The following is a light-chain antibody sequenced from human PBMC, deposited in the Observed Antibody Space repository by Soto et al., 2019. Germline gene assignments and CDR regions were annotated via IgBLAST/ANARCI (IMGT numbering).Light chain of an antibody. J-gene: IGKJ1*01. CDR1: QDIRDD. V-gene: IGKV1-6*01. CDR2: AAS. CDR3: LQDYNFPQT. Sequence: AIRMAQSPSSLSASVGDRVTITCRASQDIRDDLGWYQQKPGKAPKLLIYAASTLQSGVPSRFSGSGSGPEFTLTISSLQPEDFGTYYCLQDYNFPQTFGQGTKVEIK.